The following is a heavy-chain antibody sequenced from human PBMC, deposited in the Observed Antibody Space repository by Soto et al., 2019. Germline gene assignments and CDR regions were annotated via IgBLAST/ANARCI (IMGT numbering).Heavy chain of an antibody. CDR3: ASVRGYDFWSGYFYPPYYYMDV. D-gene: IGHD3-3*01. V-gene: IGHV3-23*01. J-gene: IGHJ6*03. CDR1: GFTFSSYA. CDR2: ISGSGGST. Sequence: GGSLRLSCAASGFTFSSYAMNWVRQAPGKGLEWVSGISGSGGSTHYADSVKGRFTISRDNSKNTLYLQMNSLRAEDTAVYYCASVRGYDFWSGYFYPPYYYMDVWGKGTTVTVSS.